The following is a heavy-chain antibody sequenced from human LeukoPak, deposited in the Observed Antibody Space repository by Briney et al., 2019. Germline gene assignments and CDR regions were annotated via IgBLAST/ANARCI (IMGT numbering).Heavy chain of an antibody. CDR2: IIPIFGTA. CDR1: GGTFSSYA. J-gene: IGHJ4*02. Sequence: SVKVSCKASGGTFSSYAISWVRQAPGQGLEWMGRIIPIFGTANYAQEFQGRVTITTDESTSTAYMELSSLRSEDTAVYYCARDRLTIFGVIIGLDYWGQGTLVTVSS. V-gene: IGHV1-69*05. CDR3: ARDRLTIFGVIIGLDY. D-gene: IGHD3-3*01.